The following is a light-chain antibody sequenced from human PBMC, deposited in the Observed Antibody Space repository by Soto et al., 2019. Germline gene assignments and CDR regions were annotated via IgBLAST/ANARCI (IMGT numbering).Light chain of an antibody. V-gene: IGKV1-5*01. CDR3: QHYNSYSEA. Sequence: DIQMTQSPSTLSASVGDRVTITCRASQSVSTWLAWYQQRPGKAPKVLSYDASSLESGVPSRFSGIGSGTEFTLTISSLQTDDFATYDGQHYNSYSEAFGQGTKVDI. CDR2: DAS. CDR1: QSVSTW. J-gene: IGKJ1*01.